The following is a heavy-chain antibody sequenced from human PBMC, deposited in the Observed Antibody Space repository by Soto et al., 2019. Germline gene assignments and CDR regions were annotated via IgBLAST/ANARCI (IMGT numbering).Heavy chain of an antibody. CDR1: GFTFGSYA. D-gene: IGHD3-10*01. CDR2: ISGTGDSS. V-gene: IGHV3-23*01. Sequence: EVQLLESGGGLVQPGGSLRLSCAASGFTFGSYAMSWVRQAPGKGLEWVSLISGTGDSSEYANSVKGRFTISRDYSKTTVFLQMNSLRAEDTAVYFCAKDNVNYSSGSFSHWGQGTLVTVSS. CDR3: AKDNVNYSSGSFSH. J-gene: IGHJ4*02.